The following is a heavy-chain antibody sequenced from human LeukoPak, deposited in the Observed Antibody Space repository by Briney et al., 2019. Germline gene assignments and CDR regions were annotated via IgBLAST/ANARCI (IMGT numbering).Heavy chain of an antibody. V-gene: IGHV3-30*18. CDR3: ANAYHCSSTSCYEGGTSFDY. CDR2: ISYDGSNK. D-gene: IGHD2-2*01. CDR1: GFTFSSYG. J-gene: IGHJ4*02. Sequence: PGGSLRLSCAASGFTFSSYGMHWVRQAPGKGLEWVAVISYDGSNKYYADSVKGRFTISRDNSKNTLYLQTNSLRAEDTAVYYCANAYHCSSTSCYEGGTSFDYWGQGTLVTVSS.